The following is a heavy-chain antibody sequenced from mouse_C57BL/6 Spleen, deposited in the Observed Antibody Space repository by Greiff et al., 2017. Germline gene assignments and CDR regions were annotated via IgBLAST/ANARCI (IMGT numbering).Heavy chain of an antibody. Sequence: EVKLMESGGGLVKPGGSLKLSCAASGFTFSDYGMHWVRQAPEKGLEWVAYISSGSSTIYYADTVKGRFTISRDNAKNTLFLQMTSLRSEDTAMYYCARGGFLRLYAMDYWGQGTSVTVSS. J-gene: IGHJ4*01. D-gene: IGHD2-12*01. CDR2: ISSGSSTI. CDR3: ARGGFLRLYAMDY. V-gene: IGHV5-17*01. CDR1: GFTFSDYG.